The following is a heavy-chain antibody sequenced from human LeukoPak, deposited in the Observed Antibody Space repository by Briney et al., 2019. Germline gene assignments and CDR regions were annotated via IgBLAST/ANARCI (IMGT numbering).Heavy chain of an antibody. D-gene: IGHD6-19*01. J-gene: IGHJ4*02. Sequence: PSETLSLTCAVYGGSFSGYYWSWIRQPPGKGLEWIGEINHSGSTNYNPSLKSRVTISVDTSKNQFSLKLSSVTAADTAVYYCAREVNIAVAGNFDYWGQGTLVTVSS. CDR2: INHSGST. CDR1: GGSFSGYY. CDR3: AREVNIAVAGNFDY. V-gene: IGHV4-34*01.